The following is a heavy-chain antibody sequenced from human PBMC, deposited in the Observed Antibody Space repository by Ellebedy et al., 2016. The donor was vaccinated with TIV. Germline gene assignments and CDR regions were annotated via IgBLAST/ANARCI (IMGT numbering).Heavy chain of an antibody. CDR3: ARVGWTVSWVTHGPRGMDV. J-gene: IGHJ6*02. CDR2: IYYSGST. V-gene: IGHV4-61*08. D-gene: IGHD2-21*02. Sequence: GSLRLXCTVSGGSISSGGYYWSWIRQPPGKGLEWIGYIYYSGSTNYNPSLKSRVTISVGTSKNQFSLKLSSVTAADTAVYYCARVGWTVSWVTHGPRGMDVWGQGTTVTVSS. CDR1: GGSISSGGYY.